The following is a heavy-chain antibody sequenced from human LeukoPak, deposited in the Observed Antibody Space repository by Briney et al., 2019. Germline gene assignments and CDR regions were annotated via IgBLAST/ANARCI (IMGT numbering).Heavy chain of an antibody. D-gene: IGHD3-22*01. CDR2: ISSSSSYT. Sequence: PGGSLRLSCAASGFTFSDYYMSWIRQAPGKGLEWVSYISSSSSYTNYADSVKGRFTISRENAKNSLYLQMNSLRAEDTAVYYCARFRGYDSSGYYPGIDYWGQGTLVTVSS. CDR1: GFTFSDYY. V-gene: IGHV3-11*03. CDR3: ARFRGYDSSGYYPGIDY. J-gene: IGHJ4*02.